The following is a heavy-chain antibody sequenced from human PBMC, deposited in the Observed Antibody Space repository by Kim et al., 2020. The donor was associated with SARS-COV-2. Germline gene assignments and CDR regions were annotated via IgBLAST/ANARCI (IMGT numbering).Heavy chain of an antibody. Sequence: GGSLRLSCAASGFTFSDFYMSWVRQAPGKGLEWVSYISSSSSYTNYADSVKGRFTISRDNAKNSLYLQMNSLRAEDTAVYYCAKIGEVTSDGGFDIWGQGTMVTVSS. D-gene: IGHD2-21*02. J-gene: IGHJ3*02. CDR1: GFTFSDFY. CDR3: AKIGEVTSDGGFDI. V-gene: IGHV3-11*03. CDR2: ISSSSSYT.